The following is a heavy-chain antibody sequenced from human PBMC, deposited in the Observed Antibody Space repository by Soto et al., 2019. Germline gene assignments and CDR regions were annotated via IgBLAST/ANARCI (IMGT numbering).Heavy chain of an antibody. CDR1: GFTFSSYW. Sequence: LSLTCAASGFTFSSYWMSWVRQAPGKGLEWEANIKQDGSEKYYVDSVKGRFTISRDNAKNSLYLQMNSLRAEDTAVYYCAREGRLGSPLGAFDIWGQGTMVTVSS. J-gene: IGHJ3*02. D-gene: IGHD7-27*01. CDR2: IKQDGSEK. CDR3: AREGRLGSPLGAFDI. V-gene: IGHV3-7*01.